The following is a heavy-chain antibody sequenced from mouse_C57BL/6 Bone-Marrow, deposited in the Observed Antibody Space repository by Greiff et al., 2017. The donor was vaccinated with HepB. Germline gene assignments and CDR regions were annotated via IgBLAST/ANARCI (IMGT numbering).Heavy chain of an antibody. J-gene: IGHJ3*01. CDR1: GFSLTSYG. V-gene: IGHV2-5*01. Sequence: QVQLQQSGPGLVQPSQSLSITCTVSGFSLTSYGVHWVRQSPGKGLEWLGVIWRGGSTDYNAAFMSRLSITKDNSKSQVFFKMNRLQDDDTAIYYCAISPYYYGSSPFAYWGQGTLVTVSA. CDR2: IWRGGST. CDR3: AISPYYYGSSPFAY. D-gene: IGHD1-1*01.